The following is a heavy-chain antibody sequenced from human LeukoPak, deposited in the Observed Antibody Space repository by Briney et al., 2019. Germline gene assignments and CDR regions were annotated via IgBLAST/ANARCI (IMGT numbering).Heavy chain of an antibody. CDR2: ISDRDHNT. V-gene: IGHV3-23*01. J-gene: IGHJ4*02. CDR1: GFTFSSYA. Sequence: GGSLRLSCAASGFTFSSYAMTWVRQAPGKGLEWVSSISDRDHNTYYADSVKGRFTISRDDSKNTLYLQMNSLRAEDTAVYYCAKGGLSRAGLDFWGQGTLVTVSS. CDR3: AKGGLSRAGLDF. D-gene: IGHD5/OR15-5a*01.